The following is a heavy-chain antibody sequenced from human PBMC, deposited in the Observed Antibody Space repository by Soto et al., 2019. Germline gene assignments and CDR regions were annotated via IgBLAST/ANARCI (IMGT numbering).Heavy chain of an antibody. CDR2: ISYDGSNK. V-gene: IGHV3-30*18. J-gene: IGHJ3*02. CDR1: GFTFSSYG. Sequence: QVQLVESGGGVGQPGRSLRLSCAASGFTFSSYGMHWVRQAPGKGLAWVALISYDGSNKYYADSVKGRFTISRDNSKNTLYLQMNSLRTEDTAVYYCAKDLGHGGRGAFDIWGQGTMVTVSS. CDR3: AKDLGHGGRGAFDI. D-gene: IGHD7-27*01.